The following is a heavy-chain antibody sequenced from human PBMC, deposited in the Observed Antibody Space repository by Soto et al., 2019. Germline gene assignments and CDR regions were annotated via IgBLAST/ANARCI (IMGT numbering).Heavy chain of an antibody. J-gene: IGHJ6*02. CDR1: GFTFSDSY. V-gene: IGHV3-11*01. CDR2: ITFSGNTV. Sequence: QVQLVESGGGLVKPGGSLRLSCAASGFTFSDSYMSWIRQAPGKGLEWISCITFSGNTVYYADSLKGRFTISRDNAKNSLYLQMNRLRAEDTAVYYCARVSWREKYGMDVWGQGTTVTVSS. CDR3: ARVSWREKYGMDV.